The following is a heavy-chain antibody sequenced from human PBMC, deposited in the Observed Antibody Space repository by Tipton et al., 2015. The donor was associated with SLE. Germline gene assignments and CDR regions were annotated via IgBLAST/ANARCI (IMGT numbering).Heavy chain of an antibody. CDR1: GAAISAYY. D-gene: IGHD3-22*01. J-gene: IGHJ4*02. V-gene: IGHV4-59*08. CDR3: VRGPRGSSGYPN. CDR2: VSYSGST. Sequence: GSLRLSCSVSGAAISAYYWSWIRQPPGKGLEWIGYVSYSGSTNYNPSLKSRVTISVDTSKNQFSLKLSSVTAADTAVYYCVRGPRGSSGYPNWGQGTLVTVSS.